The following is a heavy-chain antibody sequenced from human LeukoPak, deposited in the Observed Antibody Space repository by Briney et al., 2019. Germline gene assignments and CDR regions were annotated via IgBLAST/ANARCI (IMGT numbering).Heavy chain of an antibody. CDR3: AKEEHWNYVP. CDR2: IDGTGFST. V-gene: IGHV3-23*01. CDR1: GYTFTSYA. J-gene: IGHJ4*02. Sequence: GGSLRLSCAASGYTFTSYAMSWVRQAPGKGLEWVSAIDGTGFSTYYADSVKGRFTISRDNSKDTLYLQMNSLRAEDTAVYYCAKEEHWNYVPWGQGTLVTVSS. D-gene: IGHD1-7*01.